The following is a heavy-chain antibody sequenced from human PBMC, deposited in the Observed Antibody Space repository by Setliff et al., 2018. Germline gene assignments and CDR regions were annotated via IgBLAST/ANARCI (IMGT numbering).Heavy chain of an antibody. CDR2: ISTSGNT. Sequence: SETLSLTCTVSGGSIINSYYWSWIRQPAGKGLEWIGRISTSGNTNYNPSLKSRVTVSLDTFKNQFSLKLTSMTAADTAVYYCARDQWVRSPPLYFSYSMDVWGQGTTVTVSS. J-gene: IGHJ6*02. V-gene: IGHV4-4*07. CDR1: GGSIINSYY. CDR3: ARDQWVRSPPLYFSYSMDV. D-gene: IGHD5-12*01.